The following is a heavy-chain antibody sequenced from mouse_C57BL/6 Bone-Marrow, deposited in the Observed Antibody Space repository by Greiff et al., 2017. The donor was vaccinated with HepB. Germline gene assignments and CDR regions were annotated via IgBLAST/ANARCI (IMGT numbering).Heavy chain of an antibody. J-gene: IGHJ4*01. V-gene: IGHV5-4*01. D-gene: IGHD2-1*01. CDR1: GFTFSSYA. CDR2: ISDGGSYT. CDR3: VYGNPYYYAMDY. Sequence: EVQVVESGGGLVKPGGSLKLSCAASGFTFSSYAMSWVRQTPEKRLEWVATISDGGSYTYYPDNVKGRFTISRDNAKNNLYLQMSHLKSEDTAMYYCVYGNPYYYAMDYWGQGTSVTVSS.